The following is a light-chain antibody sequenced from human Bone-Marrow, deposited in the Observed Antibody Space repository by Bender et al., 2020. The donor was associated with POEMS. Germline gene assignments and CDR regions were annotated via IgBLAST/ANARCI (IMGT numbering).Light chain of an antibody. V-gene: IGLV3-1*01. Sequence: SYELTQAPSVSVSPGQTASITCSGDNLGEHYISWYQQKPGQSPVLVIYQDTERPSGIPERFSGSMSGTSASLAISGLHSEDEADYYCVAWDDTLNGWVFGGGTKLTVL. CDR1: NLGEHY. CDR3: VAWDDTLNGWV. J-gene: IGLJ2*01. CDR2: QDT.